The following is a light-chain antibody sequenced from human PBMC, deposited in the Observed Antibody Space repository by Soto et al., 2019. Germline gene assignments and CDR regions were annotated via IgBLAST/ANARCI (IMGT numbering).Light chain of an antibody. CDR3: RQYGSSPLT. Sequence: EIVMTQSPATLSVSQGEGVTLSCRASQSVDTKLAWYQQKPGQAPRLLIYGASSRATAIPDRFSGSGSGTDFTLTIGILEPEDFAVYYCRQYGSSPLTFGGGTKVDIK. CDR1: QSVDTK. V-gene: IGKV3-20*01. CDR2: GAS. J-gene: IGKJ4*01.